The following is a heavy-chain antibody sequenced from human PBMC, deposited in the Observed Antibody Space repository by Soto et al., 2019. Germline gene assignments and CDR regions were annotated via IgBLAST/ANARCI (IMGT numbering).Heavy chain of an antibody. V-gene: IGHV1-2*04. J-gene: IGHJ6*03. Sequence: QVQLVQSGAEVKKPGASVKVSCKASGYTFTGYYMHWVRQAPGQGLEWMGWINPNSGGTNYAQKLQGWVTMTRDTAISTAYMELIRLRSDDTAVYYFDRSRYCNSTSCYVPDYYMDVWGKGTTVTVSS. D-gene: IGHD2-2*01. CDR1: GYTFTGYY. CDR3: DRSRYCNSTSCYVPDYYMDV. CDR2: INPNSGGT.